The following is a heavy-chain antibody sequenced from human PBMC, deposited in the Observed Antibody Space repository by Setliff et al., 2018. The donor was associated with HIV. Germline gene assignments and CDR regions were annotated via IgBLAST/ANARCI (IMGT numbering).Heavy chain of an antibody. V-gene: IGHV4-38-2*02. Sequence: SETLSLTCTVSGYSINNGLYWAWIRQPPGKGLEWIGSINHSGDTYYTPSLTSRVTVSVDTSNNQFSLQLRSVTAADTAVYHCARQNIAAYWFDPWGQGTLVTVSS. J-gene: IGHJ5*02. D-gene: IGHD6-13*01. CDR3: ARQNIAAYWFDP. CDR1: GYSINNGLY. CDR2: INHSGDT.